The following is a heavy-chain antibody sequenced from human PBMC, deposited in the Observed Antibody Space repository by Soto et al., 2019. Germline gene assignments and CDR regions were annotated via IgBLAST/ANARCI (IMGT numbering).Heavy chain of an antibody. CDR1: RFAFASCS. J-gene: IGHJ6*04. CDR3: ASAIHSIEGIYRPPYVLAF. V-gene: IGHV1-46*03. CDR2: INPSGGST. Sequence: GVSVEASSEACRFAFASCSRRWLHHATRQGLEWMGIINPSGGSTSYAQKFQGRVTMTRDTSTSTVYMELSSLRSEDTAVYYCASAIHSIEGIYRPPYVLAFWGNGTSVTVSP. D-gene: IGHD3-16*02.